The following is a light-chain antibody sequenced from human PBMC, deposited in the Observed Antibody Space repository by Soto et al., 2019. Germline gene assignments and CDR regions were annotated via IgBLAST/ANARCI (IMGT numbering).Light chain of an antibody. Sequence: QSALTQPPSASGSPGQSVSISCTGTSSNVGGYNYVSWYQQHPGKAPKLIIYEVDKRPSGVPDRFSGSKAGSTASLTGSGLQADDEAEYYCWSYAGRNTYVFGTGTKLTVL. CDR3: WSYAGRNTYV. J-gene: IGLJ1*01. V-gene: IGLV2-8*01. CDR1: SSNVGGYNY. CDR2: EVD.